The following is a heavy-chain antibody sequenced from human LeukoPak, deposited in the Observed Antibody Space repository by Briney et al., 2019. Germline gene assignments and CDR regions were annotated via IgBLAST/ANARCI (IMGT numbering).Heavy chain of an antibody. J-gene: IGHJ3*02. CDR2: IYNSGST. V-gene: IGHV4-59*08. CDR1: GGSINSYY. CDR3: ARRLRIEGGTRRGDALDM. D-gene: IGHD1-26*01. Sequence: SETLSLTCTVSGGSINSYYWTWIRQPPGRGLEWIGYIYNSGSTNYNPSLKSRVTISADTSKKQFSLRVNSVTAADTAVYYCARRLRIEGGTRRGDALDMWGQGTMVTVSS.